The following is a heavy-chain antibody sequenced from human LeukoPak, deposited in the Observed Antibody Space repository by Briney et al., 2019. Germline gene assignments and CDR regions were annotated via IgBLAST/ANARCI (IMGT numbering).Heavy chain of an antibody. Sequence: GGSLRLSCAASGFTFSSYGMHWVRQAPGKGLEWVAVIWYDGSNKYYADSVKGRFTISRDNSKNTLYLQMNSLRAEDTAVYYCASGRRKEQQLVADWGQGTLVTVSS. CDR2: IWYDGSNK. D-gene: IGHD6-13*01. CDR3: ASGRRKEQQLVAD. J-gene: IGHJ4*02. CDR1: GFTFSSYG. V-gene: IGHV3-33*01.